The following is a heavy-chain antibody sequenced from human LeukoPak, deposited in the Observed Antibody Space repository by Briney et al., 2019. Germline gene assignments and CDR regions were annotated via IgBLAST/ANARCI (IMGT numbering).Heavy chain of an antibody. J-gene: IGHJ6*02. CDR2: ISYDGSNK. D-gene: IGHD4-23*01. Sequence: PGGSLRLSRAASGFTFSSYAMHWVRQAPGKGLEWVAVISYDGSNKYYADSVKGRFTISRDNSKNTLYLQMNSLRAEDTAVYYCARENSPYYYYGMDVWGQGTTVTVSS. CDR3: ARENSPYYYYGMDV. V-gene: IGHV3-30-3*01. CDR1: GFTFSSYA.